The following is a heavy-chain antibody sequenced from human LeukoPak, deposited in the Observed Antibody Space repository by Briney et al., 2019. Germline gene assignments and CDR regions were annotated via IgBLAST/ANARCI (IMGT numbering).Heavy chain of an antibody. V-gene: IGHV3-74*01. Sequence: GGSLRLSCAASGFTFSNYWMHWVRQAPGKGLEWVSRVKSDGSITTYADSVKGRFTISRDDAKNTLYLQLNSLRDEDTAVYYCARPLSTATGNRYLYGMDVWGQGTTVTVSS. CDR3: ARPLSTATGNRYLYGMDV. J-gene: IGHJ6*02. CDR1: GFTFSNYW. D-gene: IGHD3-16*02. CDR2: VKSDGSIT.